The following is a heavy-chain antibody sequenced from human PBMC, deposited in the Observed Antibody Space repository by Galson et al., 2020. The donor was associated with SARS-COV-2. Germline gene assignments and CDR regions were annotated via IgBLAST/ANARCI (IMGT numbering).Heavy chain of an antibody. D-gene: IGHD4-17*01. CDR3: ARDPAPLYGDNYYYGMDV. Sequence: ETSETLSLTCSVSAAPLSSYYWSWIRQPPGKGLEWIGYISYSGSTSSNPSLRSRVTISVDLSKNQLSLKVTSVTAADTAVYYCARDPAPLYGDNYYYGMDVWGRGTTVTVSS. J-gene: IGHJ6*02. CDR1: AAPLSSYY. V-gene: IGHV4-59*01. CDR2: ISYSGST.